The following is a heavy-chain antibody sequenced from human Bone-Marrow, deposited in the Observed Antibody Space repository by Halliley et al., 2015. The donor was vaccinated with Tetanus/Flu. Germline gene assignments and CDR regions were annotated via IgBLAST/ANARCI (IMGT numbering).Heavy chain of an antibody. V-gene: IGHV3-53*01. Sequence: SLRLSCAASGFTVSSNYMSWVRQAPGKGLEWVSVIYSGGSTDYADSVRGRFTISRDNSKNTLYLQMNSLRGEDTAIYYCARGNYGDPTFDYWGQGTLVTVSS. CDR3: ARGNYGDPTFDY. CDR1: GFTVSSNY. D-gene: IGHD4-17*01. J-gene: IGHJ4*02. CDR2: IYSGGST.